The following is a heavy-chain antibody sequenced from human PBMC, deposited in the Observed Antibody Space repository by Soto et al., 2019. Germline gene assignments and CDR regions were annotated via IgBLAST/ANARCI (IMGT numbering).Heavy chain of an antibody. Sequence: PGGALRLSCAASVFTFSSYAMSWVRQAPGKGLEWVSAISGSGGSTYYADSVKGRFTISRDNSKNTLYLQMNSLRAEDTAVYYCAKRFYSGSSSDTDYWGQGTLVTVSS. V-gene: IGHV3-23*01. CDR3: AKRFYSGSSSDTDY. CDR1: VFTFSSYA. CDR2: ISGSGGST. J-gene: IGHJ4*02. D-gene: IGHD1-26*01.